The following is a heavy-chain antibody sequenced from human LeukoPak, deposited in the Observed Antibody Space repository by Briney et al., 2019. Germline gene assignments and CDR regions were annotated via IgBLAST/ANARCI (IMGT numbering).Heavy chain of an antibody. V-gene: IGHV4-34*01. CDR3: AGFHSSVTRDY. J-gene: IGHJ4*02. CDR2: INHSGST. Sequence: SETLSLTCAVYGGSFSGYYWSWIRQPPGKGLEWIGEINHSGSTNYNPSLKSRVTISVDTSKNQFSLKLSSVTAADTAVYYCAGFHSSVTRDYWGQGTLVAVSS. D-gene: IGHD4-17*01. CDR1: GGSFSGYY.